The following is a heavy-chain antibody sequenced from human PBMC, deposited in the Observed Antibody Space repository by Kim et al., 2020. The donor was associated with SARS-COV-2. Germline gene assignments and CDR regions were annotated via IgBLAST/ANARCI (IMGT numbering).Heavy chain of an antibody. D-gene: IGHD6-13*01. CDR3: ARDLVAAALDY. CDR2: YI. J-gene: IGHJ4*01. Sequence: YIYYADSVKGRFTISRDNAKNSLYLQMNRLRVEDTALYYCARDLVAAALDYWGQGTLVTVSS. V-gene: IGHV3-21*01.